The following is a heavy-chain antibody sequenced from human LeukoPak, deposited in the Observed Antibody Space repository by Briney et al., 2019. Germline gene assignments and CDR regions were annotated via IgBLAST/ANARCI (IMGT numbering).Heavy chain of an antibody. V-gene: IGHV3-48*04. J-gene: IGHJ4*02. Sequence: PGGSLRLSCAASGFTFSDYSMNWVRQAPGKGLEWISYIGISSGNTKYADSVKGRFTISGDSAKNSVYLQMNSLRVEDTAVYYCARDFRYAFDNWGQGTPVTVSS. CDR2: IGISSGNT. D-gene: IGHD5-12*01. CDR3: ARDFRYAFDN. CDR1: GFTFSDYS.